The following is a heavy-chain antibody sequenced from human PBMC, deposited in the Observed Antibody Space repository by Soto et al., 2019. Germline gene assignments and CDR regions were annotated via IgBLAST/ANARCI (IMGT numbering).Heavy chain of an antibody. V-gene: IGHV1-46*01. J-gene: IGHJ5*02. CDR2: INPSGGST. Sequence: ASVKVSCKASGYTFTSYYMHWVRQAPGQGLEWMGIINPSGGSTSYAQKFQGRVTMTRDTSTSTVYMELSSLRSEDTAVYYCARDPLGYCTNGVCSRRANWFDPWGQGTLVTVSS. CDR3: ARDPLGYCTNGVCSRRANWFDP. D-gene: IGHD2-8*01. CDR1: GYTFTSYY.